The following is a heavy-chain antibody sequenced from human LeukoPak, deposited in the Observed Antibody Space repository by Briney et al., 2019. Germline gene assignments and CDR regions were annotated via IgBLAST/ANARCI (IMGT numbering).Heavy chain of an antibody. CDR3: ASGNGSRRDTFDI. J-gene: IGHJ3*02. D-gene: IGHD3-10*01. Sequence: SEALSLTCTVSGGSISNYYWSWIRQPAGKGLEWIGRIHTSGTTIYNPSLKSRVTMSVDTSKNQFSLKLSSVTAADTAVYYCASGNGSRRDTFDIWGQGTVVTVSS. CDR1: GGSISNYY. V-gene: IGHV4-4*07. CDR2: IHTSGTT.